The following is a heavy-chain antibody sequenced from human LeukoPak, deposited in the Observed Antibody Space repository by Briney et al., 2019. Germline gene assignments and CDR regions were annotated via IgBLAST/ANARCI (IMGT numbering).Heavy chain of an antibody. D-gene: IGHD6-13*01. CDR3: ARGIAAVVRGYTRFDP. V-gene: IGHV4-39*07. Sequence: SETLSLTCTVSGASVSGSAYYWGWIRQPPGKGLEWIGNIYYSGSTYYNESLESRVTISVDTSKNQFSLKLSSVTAADTAVYYCARGIAAVVRGYTRFDPWGQGTLVTVSS. J-gene: IGHJ5*02. CDR2: IYYSGST. CDR1: GASVSGSAYY.